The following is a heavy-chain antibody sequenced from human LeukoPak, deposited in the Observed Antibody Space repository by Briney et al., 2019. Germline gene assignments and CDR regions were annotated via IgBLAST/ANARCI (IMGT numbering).Heavy chain of an antibody. D-gene: IGHD3-10*01. CDR1: GGSIGSHY. CDR2: ISTSGSA. CDR3: ARVKYGSGSYYFYYYYYYMDV. Sequence: SETLSLTCTVSGGSIGSHYWSWIRQPAGKGLEWIGHISTSGSAKYNPSLKSRVTMSVDTSANQFSLKLSSLTAADTAVYYCARVKYGSGSYYFYYYYYYMDVWGKGTTVTISS. J-gene: IGHJ6*03. V-gene: IGHV4-4*07.